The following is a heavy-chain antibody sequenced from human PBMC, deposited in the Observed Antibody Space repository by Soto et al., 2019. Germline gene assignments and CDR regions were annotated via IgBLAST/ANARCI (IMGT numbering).Heavy chain of an antibody. D-gene: IGHD3-3*01. CDR1: GYSFTSYW. V-gene: IGHV5-51*01. CDR2: IYPGDSDT. CDR3: ARGHMGFWSGYFHDAFDI. J-gene: IGHJ3*02. Sequence: GESLKISCNGSGYSFTSYWIGWVRQMPGKGLEWMGIIYPGDSDTRYSPSFQGQVPISADKSISTAYLQWSSLKASDTAMYYCARGHMGFWSGYFHDAFDIWGQGTMVTVSS.